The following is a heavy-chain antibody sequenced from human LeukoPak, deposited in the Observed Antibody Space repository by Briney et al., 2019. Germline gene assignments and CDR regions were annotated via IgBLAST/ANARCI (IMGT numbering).Heavy chain of an antibody. CDR3: ARASMERTNYFDY. CDR2: FNHFGST. Sequence: SETPSPPPAVYGGALRGFYWGRVPPPPRPGVGGIGEFNHFGSTNYNPSLKGRVTISVDTSENQFSLKVTSVTAADTAVYYCARASMERTNYFDYWGQGTLVTVSS. D-gene: IGHD2-2*01. J-gene: IGHJ4*02. CDR1: GGALRGFY. V-gene: IGHV4-34*01.